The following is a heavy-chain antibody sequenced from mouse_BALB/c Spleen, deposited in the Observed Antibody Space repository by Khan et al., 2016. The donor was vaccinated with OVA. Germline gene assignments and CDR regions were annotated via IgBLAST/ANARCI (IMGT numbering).Heavy chain of an antibody. CDR2: INPRSGYT. Sequence: QVQLKQSGAELARPGASVRMSCKASGYTFTSNTMHWVKKRPGQGLEWIGYINPRSGYTNFNQNFKDKATLTADKSSSTAYMQLSSLTSEDSAVYYCASRTTGYAMDYWGQGTSVTVSS. J-gene: IGHJ4*01. V-gene: IGHV1-4*01. D-gene: IGHD2-14*01. CDR3: ASRTTGYAMDY. CDR1: GYTFTSNT.